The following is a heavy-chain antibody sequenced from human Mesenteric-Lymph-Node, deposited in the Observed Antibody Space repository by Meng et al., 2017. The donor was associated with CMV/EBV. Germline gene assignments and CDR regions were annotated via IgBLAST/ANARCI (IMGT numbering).Heavy chain of an antibody. CDR3: TRDGYGCPEGY. CDR2: IGTDSDT. V-gene: IGHV3-13*01. J-gene: IGHJ4*02. D-gene: IGHD2-15*01. CDR1: GFPFSIYT. Sequence: GESLKISRAASGFPFSIYTMNWVRPAPGEGLEWVSAIGTDSDTYYAGSVKGRFTISRENAENSLYLQMNSLRDGDTAVYYCTRDGYGCPEGYWGQGALVTVSS.